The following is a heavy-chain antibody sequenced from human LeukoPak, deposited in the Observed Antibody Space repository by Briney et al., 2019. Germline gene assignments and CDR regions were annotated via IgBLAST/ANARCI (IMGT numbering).Heavy chain of an antibody. Sequence: GGSLRLSCTVSGFTVSSNSWSWVRQAPGKGLEWVSFIYSGGNTHYSDSVKGRFTISRDNAKNSLYLQMNSLGAEDTALYYCARYVYSNYVGYYDHWGQGTLVTVSS. CDR2: IYSGGNT. V-gene: IGHV3-53*01. CDR1: GFTVSSNS. J-gene: IGHJ4*02. CDR3: ARYVYSNYVGYYDH. D-gene: IGHD4-11*01.